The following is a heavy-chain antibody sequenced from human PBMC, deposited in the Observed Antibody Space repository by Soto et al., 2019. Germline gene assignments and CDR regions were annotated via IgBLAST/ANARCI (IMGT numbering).Heavy chain of an antibody. CDR3: AHYVSASPAGWFDP. D-gene: IGHD3-10*01. V-gene: IGHV2-5*02. CDR2: IYWDDDN. CDR1: GFSLSTSGEA. J-gene: IGHJ5*02. Sequence: QITLKESGPALVKPTQTLTLTCTFSGFSLSTSGEAVGWIRQPPGEALEWLALIYWDDDNRYNPTLKTRLTITKETAKNQVVLTLTNMDPVDTATYYCAHYVSASPAGWFDPWGQGILVTVSS.